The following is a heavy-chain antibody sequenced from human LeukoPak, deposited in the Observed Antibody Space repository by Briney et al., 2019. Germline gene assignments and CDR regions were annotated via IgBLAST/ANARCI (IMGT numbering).Heavy chain of an antibody. CDR1: GITFSSHA. CDR3: AKAYHDSGCLIDY. Sequence: PGGSLRLSCAASGITFSSHAMTWVRQAPGKGLEWVAAIRGNGATTDYADSVKSRFTISRDNSKSTLYLQMNSLRAEDTAVYYCAKAYHDSGCLIDYWGQGTLVTVSS. CDR2: IRGNGATT. J-gene: IGHJ4*02. V-gene: IGHV3-23*01. D-gene: IGHD6-19*01.